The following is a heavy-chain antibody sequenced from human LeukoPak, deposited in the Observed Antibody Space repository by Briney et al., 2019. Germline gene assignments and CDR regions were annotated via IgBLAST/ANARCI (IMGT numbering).Heavy chain of an antibody. CDR1: GFTFSSYS. D-gene: IGHD5-18*01. CDR3: ARDSAAMVTGDFQH. Sequence: GGSLRLSCAASGFTFSSYSMNWVRQAPGKGLEWVSSISSSSSYIYYADSVKGRFTISRDNAKNSLYLQMNSLRAEDTAVYYCARDSAAMVTGDFQHWGQGTLVTVSS. J-gene: IGHJ1*01. V-gene: IGHV3-21*01. CDR2: ISSSSSYI.